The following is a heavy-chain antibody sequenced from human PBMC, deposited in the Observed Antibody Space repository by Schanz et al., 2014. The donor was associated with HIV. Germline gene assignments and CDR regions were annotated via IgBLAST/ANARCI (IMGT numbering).Heavy chain of an antibody. J-gene: IGHJ6*02. D-gene: IGHD3-16*01. CDR2: ISGSGVST. CDR1: GFTFSSYG. Sequence: EVQLLESGGGLVQPGGSLRLSCAASGFTFSSYGMSWVRQAPGKGLDWVSAISGSGVSTYYADSVKGRFTVSRDNSKNTLFLQMNSLRGEDTAVYYCARVANWDYYGMDVWGRGTTVTVSS. CDR3: ARVANWDYYGMDV. V-gene: IGHV3-23*01.